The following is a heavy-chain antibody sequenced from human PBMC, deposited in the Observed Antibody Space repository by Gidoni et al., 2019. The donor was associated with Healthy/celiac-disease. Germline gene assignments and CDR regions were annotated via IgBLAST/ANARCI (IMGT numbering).Heavy chain of an antibody. Sequence: EVQPVQSGAAVKKPGESLKLSFTGSGYSFTSYRIAWVPQIPGKGLEWMGITYPGDSGTRYSPSFHSQVPISADKSISTAYLQWSSLNASDTAMYYCARLLATYYDFWGGYYPYPNYYGMDVWGQGTTVAVSS. D-gene: IGHD3-3*01. J-gene: IGHJ6*02. V-gene: IGHV5-51*01. CDR3: ARLLATYYDFWGGYYPYPNYYGMDV. CDR2: TYPGDSGT. CDR1: GYSFTSYR.